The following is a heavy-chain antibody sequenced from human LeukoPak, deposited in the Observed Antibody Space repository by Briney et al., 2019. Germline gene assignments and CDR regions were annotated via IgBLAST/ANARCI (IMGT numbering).Heavy chain of an antibody. CDR1: GYSFTSYW. D-gene: IGHD5-24*01. J-gene: IGHJ4*02. V-gene: IGHV5-51*01. CDR3: ARRGEMASVFDY. CDR2: IYPGDCET. Sequence: GESPKISCKGSGYSFTSYWIGWVRQMPGKGLEWMGIIYPGDCETRYSPSFQGQVTIPPDKSISTAYLQWSSLKASDTAMYYCARRGEMASVFDYWGQGTLVTVST.